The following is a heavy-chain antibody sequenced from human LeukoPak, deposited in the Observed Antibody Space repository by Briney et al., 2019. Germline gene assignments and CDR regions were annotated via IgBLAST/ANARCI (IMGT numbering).Heavy chain of an antibody. CDR1: GFTFSTYA. D-gene: IGHD3-10*01. Sequence: GGSLRLSCVASGFTFSTYAIHWVRQAPGKGREWVAVVSKDGNTKYYADSVKGRFTISRDNSKNTVYLQMNSLRTEDTSVYYCARGIQPPKYYGSGSDTFDIWGQGTMVTVSS. V-gene: IGHV3-30*04. CDR3: ARGIQPPKYYGSGSDTFDI. CDR2: VSKDGNTK. J-gene: IGHJ3*02.